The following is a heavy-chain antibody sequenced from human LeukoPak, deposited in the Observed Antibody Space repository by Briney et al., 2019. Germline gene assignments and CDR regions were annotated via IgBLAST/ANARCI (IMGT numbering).Heavy chain of an antibody. J-gene: IGHJ4*02. V-gene: IGHV3-33*01. Sequence: GRSLRLSCAASGFTFSSYGMHWVRQAPGKGLEWVAVIWYDGSNKYYADSVEGRFTISRDNSKNTLYLQMNSLRAEDTAVYYCARGGDYGVYYFDYWGQGTLVTVFS. CDR1: GFTFSSYG. CDR2: IWYDGSNK. CDR3: ARGGDYGVYYFDY. D-gene: IGHD4-17*01.